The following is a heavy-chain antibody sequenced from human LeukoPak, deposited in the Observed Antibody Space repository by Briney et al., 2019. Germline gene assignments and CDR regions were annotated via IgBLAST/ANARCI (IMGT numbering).Heavy chain of an antibody. J-gene: IGHJ4*02. D-gene: IGHD6-13*01. CDR1: GGTFSSYA. Sequence: ASVKVSCKASGGTFSSYAISWVRQAPGQGLEWMGGIIPIFGTANYAQKFQGRVTITTDESTSTAYMELSSLRSEDTAVYYCARLNIPGYSSSWYDYWGQGTLVTVSS. CDR2: IIPIFGTA. CDR3: ARLNIPGYSSSWYDY. V-gene: IGHV1-69*05.